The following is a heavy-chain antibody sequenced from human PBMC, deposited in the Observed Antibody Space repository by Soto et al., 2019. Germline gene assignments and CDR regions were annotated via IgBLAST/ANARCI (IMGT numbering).Heavy chain of an antibody. CDR2: ISAYNGNT. J-gene: IGHJ4*02. CDR1: GYTFTSYG. D-gene: IGHD6-13*01. CDR3: ARGSAHFSSSWSMYYFDY. V-gene: IGHV1-18*01. Sequence: QVQLVQSGAEVKKPGASVKVSCKASGYTFTSYGISWVRQAPGQGLEWMGWISAYNGNTNYAQKLQGRVTMTTATSTSTAYMELRSLRSDDTAVYYCARGSAHFSSSWSMYYFDYWGQGTLVTVSS.